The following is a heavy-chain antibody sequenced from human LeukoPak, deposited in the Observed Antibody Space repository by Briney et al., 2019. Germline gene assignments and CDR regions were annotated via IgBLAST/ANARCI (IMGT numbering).Heavy chain of an antibody. CDR1: GYTFTGYY. CDR2: INPNSGGT. Sequence: ASVKVSCKASGYTFTGYYMHWVRQAPGQGLEWMGLINPNSGGTKYAQKFQGRVTMTRDTSISTAYMDLSRLGSDDTALYYCASQQLQWRESYYFDDWGQGTLVTVSS. V-gene: IGHV1-2*02. CDR3: ASQQLQWRESYYFDD. J-gene: IGHJ4*02. D-gene: IGHD5-24*01.